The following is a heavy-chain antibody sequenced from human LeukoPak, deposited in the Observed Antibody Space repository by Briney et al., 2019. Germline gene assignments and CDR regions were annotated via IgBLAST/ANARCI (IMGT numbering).Heavy chain of an antibody. V-gene: IGHV3-30*18. CDR2: ISYDGSNK. Sequence: GGSLRLSCAASGFTFSSYGMHWVRQAPGKGLEWMAVISYDGSNKYYADSVKGRFTISRDNSKNTLYVQMNSLRPEDTAVYYCAKDYTSGWYGPHDYWGQGTLVTVSS. D-gene: IGHD6-19*01. J-gene: IGHJ4*02. CDR1: GFTFSSYG. CDR3: AKDYTSGWYGPHDY.